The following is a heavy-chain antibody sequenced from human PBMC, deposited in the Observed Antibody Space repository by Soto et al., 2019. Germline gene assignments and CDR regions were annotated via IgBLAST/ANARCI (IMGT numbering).Heavy chain of an antibody. D-gene: IGHD1-7*01. Sequence: GGSLRLSCAASGFTFINAWMSWVRQAPGKGLEWVGRIKSKTDGGTTDYAAPVKGRFTISRDDSKNTLYLQMNSLKTEDTAVYYCTTGRRDINAFSDDWNYDDAFDIWGQGTMVTVSS. CDR3: TTGRRDINAFSDDWNYDDAFDI. J-gene: IGHJ3*02. V-gene: IGHV3-15*01. CDR2: IKSKTDGGTT. CDR1: GFTFINAW.